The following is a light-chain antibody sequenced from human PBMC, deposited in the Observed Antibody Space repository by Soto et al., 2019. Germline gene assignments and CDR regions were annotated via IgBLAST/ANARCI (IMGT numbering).Light chain of an antibody. CDR1: QSISSY. CDR2: AAS. Sequence: DIQMTQSPSSLSASVGDRVTITCRASQSISSYLNWYQQKPRKAPKLLIYAASSLQSGIPSRFSGSGSGTDFTLTISSLQPEDFATYYCQQSYSTLPWTCGKGTKVEIK. V-gene: IGKV1-39*01. J-gene: IGKJ1*01. CDR3: QQSYSTLPWT.